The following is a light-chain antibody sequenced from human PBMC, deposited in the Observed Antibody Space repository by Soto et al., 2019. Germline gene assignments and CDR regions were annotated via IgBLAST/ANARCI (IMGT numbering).Light chain of an antibody. J-gene: IGKJ4*01. CDR1: QGVGSN. V-gene: IGKV3-15*01. CDR3: QQFNKWPHMIS. Sequence: IVLTQSPATLSVSPGEGVTLSCRASQGVGSNLAWYQQRPGQAPRLLIYDESTRATGIPDRFSGSGSGTDFTLTINSLQSEDFAVYYWQQFNKWPHMISFGGGTKLEMK. CDR2: DES.